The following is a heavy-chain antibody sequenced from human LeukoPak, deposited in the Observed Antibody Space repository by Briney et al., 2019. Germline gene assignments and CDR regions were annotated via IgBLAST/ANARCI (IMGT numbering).Heavy chain of an antibody. CDR1: GGSFSGYY. J-gene: IGHJ5*02. D-gene: IGHD5-24*01. CDR2: IYHSGST. Sequence: SETLSLTCAVYGGSFSGYYWSWIRQPPGKGLEWIGSIYHSGSTYYKPSLKSRVTISVDTSKNQFSLSLRSVTAADTAVYYCARDNSVRDEAWWFNPWGQGTLVTVSS. V-gene: IGHV4-34*11. CDR3: ARDNSVRDEAWWFNP.